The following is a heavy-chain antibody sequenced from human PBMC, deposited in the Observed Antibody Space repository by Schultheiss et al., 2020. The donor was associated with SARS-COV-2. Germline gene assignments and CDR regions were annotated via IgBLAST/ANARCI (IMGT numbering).Heavy chain of an antibody. CDR3: ARGRPMVRGVHDAFDI. V-gene: IGHV3-23*01. CDR2: ISGSGGST. J-gene: IGHJ3*02. Sequence: GGSLRLSCAASGFTFSNAWMSWVRQAPGKGLEWVSAISGSGGSTYYADSVKGRFTISRDNSNNTLYLQMNSLRAEDTAVYYCARGRPMVRGVHDAFDIWGQGTMVTVS. CDR1: GFTFSNAW. D-gene: IGHD3-10*01.